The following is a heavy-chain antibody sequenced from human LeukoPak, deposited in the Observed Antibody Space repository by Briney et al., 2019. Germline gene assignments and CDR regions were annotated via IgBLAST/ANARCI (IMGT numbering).Heavy chain of an antibody. D-gene: IGHD3-22*01. V-gene: IGHV3-23*01. CDR1: GFTFSSYA. Sequence: GGYLRLSCAASGFTFSSYAMSWVRQAPGKGLEWVSATSGSGGSTYYADSVKGRFTISRDNSKNTLYLQMNSLRAEDTAVYYCAKDHTYYYDSSGCYWGQGTLVTVSS. J-gene: IGHJ4*02. CDR3: AKDHTYYYDSSGCY. CDR2: TSGSGGST.